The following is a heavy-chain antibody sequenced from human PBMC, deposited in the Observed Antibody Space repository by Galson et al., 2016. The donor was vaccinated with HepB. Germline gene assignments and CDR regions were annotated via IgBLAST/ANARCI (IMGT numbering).Heavy chain of an antibody. CDR1: GYSFTSYW. J-gene: IGHJ6*02. V-gene: IGHV5-10-1*01. D-gene: IGHD1-1*01. Sequence: QSGAEVKKPGESLRLSCKASGYSFTSYWIHWVRQMPGKGLEWMGAIDPTDSNTNYSPSFQGHVTLSADKSVNTAYLQWSNLKASDTATYYCARAYNWDDEDSGWDGWGQGTSVTVSS. CDR3: ARAYNWDDEDSGWDG. CDR2: IDPTDSNT.